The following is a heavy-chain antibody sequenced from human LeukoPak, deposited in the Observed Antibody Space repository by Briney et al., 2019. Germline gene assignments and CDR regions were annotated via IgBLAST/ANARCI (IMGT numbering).Heavy chain of an antibody. Sequence: SETLSLTCTVSGGSISGYYWSWIRQPPGKGLEWIGYIHYSGSTNYNPSLKSRVTISVDKSKNQFSLKLSSVTAADTAVYYCATRFGELLSLLYYWGQGTLVTVSS. J-gene: IGHJ4*02. CDR1: GGSISGYY. CDR2: IHYSGST. CDR3: ATRFGELLSLLYY. D-gene: IGHD3-10*01. V-gene: IGHV4-59*12.